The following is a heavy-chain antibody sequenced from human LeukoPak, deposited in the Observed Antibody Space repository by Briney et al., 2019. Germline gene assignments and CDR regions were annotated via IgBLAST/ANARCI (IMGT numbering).Heavy chain of an antibody. CDR1: AYTFTDYY. J-gene: IGHJ4*02. V-gene: IGHV1-2*02. Sequence: ASVKVSCKASAYTFTDYYMHWVRQAPGQGLEWMGWINPNSGGTNYAQKFQGRVTMTRDTSISTAYMELTRLRSDDTAVYYCARDSGDYWFDYWGQGTLVTVSS. CDR3: ARDSGDYWFDY. CDR2: INPNSGGT. D-gene: IGHD4-17*01.